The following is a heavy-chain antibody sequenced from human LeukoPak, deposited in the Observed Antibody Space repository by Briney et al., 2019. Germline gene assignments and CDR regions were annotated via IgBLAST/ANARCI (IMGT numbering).Heavy chain of an antibody. CDR2: IIPIFGTA. D-gene: IGHD2-2*01. Sequence: ASVKVSCKASGGTFSSYAISWVRQAPGQGLEWMGGIIPIFGTANYAQKFQGRVTITADKSTSTAYMELSSLRSEDTAVYYCASCSSTSCRPYYYYYGMEVWGKGTTVTVSS. V-gene: IGHV1-69*06. CDR3: ASCSSTSCRPYYYYYGMEV. CDR1: GGTFSSYA. J-gene: IGHJ6*04.